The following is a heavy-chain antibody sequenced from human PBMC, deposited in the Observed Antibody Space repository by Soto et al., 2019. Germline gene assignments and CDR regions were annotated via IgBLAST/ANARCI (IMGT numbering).Heavy chain of an antibody. CDR1: GYPFTTYH. V-gene: IGHV1-46*01. CDR3: AKPEGYGSGSYYYGS. J-gene: IGHJ4*02. D-gene: IGHD3-10*01. Sequence: ASVKVSCKASGYPFTTYHLHWVRQAPGQGLEWMGIVYVTGTGTRSAQKFQGRLTMTRDRSTSTVYMELSSLRSEDTAVYYCAKPEGYGSGSYYYGSWGQGTLVTASS. CDR2: VYVTGTGT.